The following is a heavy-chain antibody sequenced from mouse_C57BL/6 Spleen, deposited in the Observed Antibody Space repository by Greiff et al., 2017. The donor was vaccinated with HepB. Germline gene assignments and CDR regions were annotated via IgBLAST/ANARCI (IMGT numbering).Heavy chain of an antibody. J-gene: IGHJ3*01. Sequence: QVQLQQPGTELVKPGASVKLSCKASGYTFTSYWMHWVKQRPGQGLEWIGNINPSNGGTNYNEKFKSKATLTVDKSSSTAYMQLSSLTSEDSAVYYCARSGAYDYDAAWFAYWGQVTLVTVSA. CDR3: ARSGAYDYDAAWFAY. V-gene: IGHV1-53*01. CDR1: GYTFTSYW. CDR2: INPSNGGT. D-gene: IGHD2-4*01.